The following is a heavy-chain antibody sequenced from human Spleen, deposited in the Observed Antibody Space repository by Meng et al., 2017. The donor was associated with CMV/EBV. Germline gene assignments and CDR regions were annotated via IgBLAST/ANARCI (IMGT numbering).Heavy chain of an antibody. CDR1: YSFTSYW. Sequence: YSFTSYWNGWVRQMPGKGLEWMGIIDPGDSDTRYSPSFQGQVTISADKSISTAYLQWSSLKASDTAMYYCARIIVVVPAAILDAFDIWGQGTMVTVSS. CDR2: IDPGDSDT. V-gene: IGHV5-51*01. CDR3: ARIIVVVPAAILDAFDI. J-gene: IGHJ3*02. D-gene: IGHD2-2*02.